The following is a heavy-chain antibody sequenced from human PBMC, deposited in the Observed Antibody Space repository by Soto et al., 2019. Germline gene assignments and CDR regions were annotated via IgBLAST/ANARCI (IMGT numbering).Heavy chain of an antibody. CDR2: ISYDGSNK. D-gene: IGHD1-26*01. J-gene: IGHJ4*02. Sequence: RLSCAASGFTFSSYAMHWVRQAPGKGLEWVAVISYDGSNKYYADSVKGRFTISRDNSKNTLYLQMSSLRAEDTAVYYCVKGVVGATTGTIFDYWGQGTLVTVSS. V-gene: IGHV3-30*14. CDR1: GFTFSSYA. CDR3: VKGVVGATTGTIFDY.